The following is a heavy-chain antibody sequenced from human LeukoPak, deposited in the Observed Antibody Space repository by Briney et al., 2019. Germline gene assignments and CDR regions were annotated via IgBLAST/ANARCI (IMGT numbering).Heavy chain of an antibody. Sequence: GGSLRLSCAASGFTFSSYAMSWVRQAPGKGLEWVSVISGSGVSTYYADSVKGRFTISRDNSKNTLYLQMNSLRAEDTAVYYCAADSSGYWNYWGQGTLVTVSS. CDR2: ISGSGVST. J-gene: IGHJ4*02. CDR3: AADSSGYWNY. V-gene: IGHV3-23*01. D-gene: IGHD3-22*01. CDR1: GFTFSSYA.